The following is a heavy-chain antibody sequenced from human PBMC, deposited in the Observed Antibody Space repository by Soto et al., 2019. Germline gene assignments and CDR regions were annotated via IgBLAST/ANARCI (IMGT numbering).Heavy chain of an antibody. J-gene: IGHJ6*03. CDR3: ARGNYDILTGANYYYYYMDV. D-gene: IGHD3-9*01. V-gene: IGHV3-13*01. CDR1: GFTFSSYD. Sequence: GGSLRLSCAASGFTFSSYDMHWVRQATGKGLEWVSAIGTAGDTYYPGSVKGRFTISRENAKNSLYLQMNSLRAGDTAVYYCARGNYDILTGANYYYYYMDVWGKGTTVTVSS. CDR2: IGTAGDT.